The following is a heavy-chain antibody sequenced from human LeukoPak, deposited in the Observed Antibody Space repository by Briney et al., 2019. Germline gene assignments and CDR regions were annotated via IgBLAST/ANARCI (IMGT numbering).Heavy chain of an antibody. CDR1: GGSFSGYY. V-gene: IGHV4-34*01. Sequence: SETLSLTCAVYGGSFSGYYWSWIRQPPGKGLEWIGEINHSGSTNYNPSLKSRVTISVDTSKNQFSLKLSSVTAADTAVYYCASLGLADAFGIWGQGTMVTVSS. CDR2: INHSGST. D-gene: IGHD3-16*01. J-gene: IGHJ3*02. CDR3: ASLGLADAFGI.